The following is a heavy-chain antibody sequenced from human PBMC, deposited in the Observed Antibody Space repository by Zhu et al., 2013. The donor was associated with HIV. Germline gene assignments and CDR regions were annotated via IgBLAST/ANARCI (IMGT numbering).Heavy chain of an antibody. CDR2: IIPIFGTP. V-gene: IGHV1-69*01. Sequence: QVQLVQSGPEIKKPGSSVRVSCKASGGTFRTYSINWVRQAPGQGLEWMGGIIPIFGTPNYAQKFQGRLTITAVESTSTAYMELSSLRSEDTAVYYCAKGESEGLYVFDIWGQGTMVTVSS. J-gene: IGHJ3*02. CDR3: AKGESEGLYVFDI. CDR1: GGTFRTYS.